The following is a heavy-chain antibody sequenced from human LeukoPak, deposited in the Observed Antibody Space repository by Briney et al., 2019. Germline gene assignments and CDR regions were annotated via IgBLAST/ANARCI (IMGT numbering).Heavy chain of an antibody. D-gene: IGHD4-23*01. CDR1: GFTFSSYE. J-gene: IGHJ4*02. Sequence: PGGSLRLSRAASGFTFSSYEMNWVRQAPGKGLEWVSHISSSGSTIYYTDSVKGRFTISRDNSKNLLYLQMNSLRAEDTAIYYCARTVARIGYWGQGTLVTVSS. CDR3: ARTVARIGY. CDR2: ISSSGSTI. V-gene: IGHV3-48*03.